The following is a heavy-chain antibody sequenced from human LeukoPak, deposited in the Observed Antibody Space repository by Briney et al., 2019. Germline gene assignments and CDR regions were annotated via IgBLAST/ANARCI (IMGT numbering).Heavy chain of an antibody. D-gene: IGHD6-13*01. Sequence: SVKVSCKASGGAFSSYAISWVRQAPGQGLERMGGIIPIFGTANYAQKFQGRVTITADESTSTAYMELSSLRSEDTAVYYCARDRIAAAVPDAFDIWGQGTMVTVSS. CDR3: ARDRIAAAVPDAFDI. V-gene: IGHV1-69*01. CDR1: GGAFSSYA. CDR2: IIPIFGTA. J-gene: IGHJ3*02.